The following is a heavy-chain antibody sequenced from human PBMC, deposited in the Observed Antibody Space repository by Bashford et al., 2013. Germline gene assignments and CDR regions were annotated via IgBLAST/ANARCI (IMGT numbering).Heavy chain of an antibody. D-gene: IGHD3/OR15-3a*01. V-gene: IGHV5-51*01. J-gene: IGHJ6*02. Sequence: WVRQMPGKGLEWMGIIYPGDSHTKYSPSFQGQVTFSTDKSISTAYLQWSSLKASDTAMYYCARDRPYDFDSIENRGMDVWGQGTTVTVSS. CDR3: ARDRPYDFDSIENRGMDV. CDR2: IYPGDSHT.